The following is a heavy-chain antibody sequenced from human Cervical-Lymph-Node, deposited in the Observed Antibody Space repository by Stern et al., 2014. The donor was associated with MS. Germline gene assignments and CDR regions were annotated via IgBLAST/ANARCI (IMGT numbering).Heavy chain of an antibody. CDR1: GFTFSTYG. CDR3: AKRIAAAGTHPGTFDY. Sequence: VQLVESGGGVVQPGRSLRLSCEASGFTFSTYGMHWVRQAPGKGLEWVAVTSSDGSNIYYADSVKGRFTVSRDNSKNTLYLQMNSLRAEDTAVYYCAKRIAAAGTHPGTFDYWGQGTLVTVSS. J-gene: IGHJ4*02. CDR2: TSSDGSNI. V-gene: IGHV3-30*18. D-gene: IGHD6-13*01.